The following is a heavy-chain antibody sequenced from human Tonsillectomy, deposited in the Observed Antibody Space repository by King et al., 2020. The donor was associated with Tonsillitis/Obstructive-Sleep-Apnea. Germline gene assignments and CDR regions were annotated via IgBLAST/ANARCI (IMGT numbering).Heavy chain of an antibody. CDR1: GFTFXSYG. V-gene: IGHV3-30*18. CDR2: ISDDGSNK. Sequence: EQLVQSGGGEVQPGRSLRLSCAVSGFTFXSYGMHWVRQAPGKGLAWVAVISDDGSNKYYADPVKGRFTISRANSKNTLYLQMNSLRAEDTAVYYCAKGGEAFDYWGQGTLVTVSS. J-gene: IGHJ4*02. CDR3: AKGGEAFDY. D-gene: IGHD3-16*01.